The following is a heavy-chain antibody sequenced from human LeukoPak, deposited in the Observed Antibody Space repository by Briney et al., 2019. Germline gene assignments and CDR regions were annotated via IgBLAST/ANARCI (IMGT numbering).Heavy chain of an antibody. CDR1: GFSFSSYG. CDR3: AKPHFDD. Sequence: PGGSLRLPCAASGFSFSSYGMHWVRQAPGKGLEWVAFIRYDGSNKYYADSVKGRFTISRDNSKNTLYLQMNSLRAGDTAVYYCAKPHFDDWGQGTLVTVSS. J-gene: IGHJ4*02. CDR2: IRYDGSNK. V-gene: IGHV3-30*02.